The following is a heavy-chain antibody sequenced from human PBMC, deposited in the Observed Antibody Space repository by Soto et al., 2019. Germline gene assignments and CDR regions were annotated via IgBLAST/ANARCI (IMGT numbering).Heavy chain of an antibody. CDR3: ASGGYCDSSGSRNYHYYGMDV. Sequence: QAQLVQSGAEVKKPGASVKVSCKASGYTFSSYGISWVRQAPGQGLEWLGWISPYNDDTNYAQKLQGRVTMTTDTSTRTAYMDLRSLRSDDTAVYYCASGGYCDSSGSRNYHYYGMDVWGQGTTVTVSS. CDR2: ISPYNDDT. J-gene: IGHJ6*02. D-gene: IGHD3-22*01. V-gene: IGHV1-18*01. CDR1: GYTFSSYG.